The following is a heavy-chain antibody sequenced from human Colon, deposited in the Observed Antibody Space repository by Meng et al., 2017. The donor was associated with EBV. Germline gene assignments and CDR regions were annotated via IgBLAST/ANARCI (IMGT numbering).Heavy chain of an antibody. J-gene: IGHJ5*02. CDR2: IHHTGYS. D-gene: IGHD4-17*01. Sequence: QVQHHGSGPGLLKSSGTLSVTVPWLGDSIPRNARSSWVRHPPWKGLEWIGQIHHTGYSTFNPSLQSRVTMSVDKSKNQFFLTVRSVTASDTAVYYCARRDYGNYPLKSPWGQGVLVTVSS. CDR1: DSIPRNAR. CDR3: ARRDYGNYPLKSP. V-gene: IGHV4-4*02.